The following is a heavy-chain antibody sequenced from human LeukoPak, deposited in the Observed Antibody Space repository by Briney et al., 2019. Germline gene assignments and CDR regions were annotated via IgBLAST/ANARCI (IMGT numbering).Heavy chain of an antibody. CDR3: ARWARYSGSYDVNDY. D-gene: IGHD1-26*01. J-gene: IGHJ4*02. Sequence: PGGSLRLSCAASAFTFSSYSMNWVRQAPGKGLEWVSSISSSSNYIYYADSMKGRFTISRDNAKNSLYLQMNSLRAEDTAVYYCARWARYSGSYDVNDYWGQGTLVTVSS. CDR2: ISSSSNYI. CDR1: AFTFSSYS. V-gene: IGHV3-21*01.